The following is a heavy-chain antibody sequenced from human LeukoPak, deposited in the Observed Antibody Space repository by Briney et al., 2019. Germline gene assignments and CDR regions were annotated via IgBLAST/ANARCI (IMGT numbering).Heavy chain of an antibody. CDR2: IYHSGST. Sequence: SQTLSLTCTVSGGSISSGGYYWSWIRQPPGKGLEWIGYIYHSGSTYYNPSLKSRVTISVDRSKNQFSLKLSSVTAADTAVYYCARVYPNYGDYVFNYFDYWGQGTLVTVSS. CDR1: GGSISSGGYY. J-gene: IGHJ4*02. CDR3: ARVYPNYGDYVFNYFDY. V-gene: IGHV4-30-2*01. D-gene: IGHD4-17*01.